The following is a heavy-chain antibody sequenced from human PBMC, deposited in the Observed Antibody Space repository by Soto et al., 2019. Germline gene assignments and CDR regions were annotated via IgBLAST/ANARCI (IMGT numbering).Heavy chain of an antibody. J-gene: IGHJ4*02. V-gene: IGHV3-33*01. CDR1: GFTFSSYA. CDR3: ARAQSSGNYYSDY. CDR2: IWYDGTNK. D-gene: IGHD1-26*01. Sequence: GGSLGLSCAASGFTFSSYAMHWVRQAPGKGLEWVAVIWYDGTNKYYADSVKGRFTISRDNSKNTLYLQMNSLRAEDTAVYYCARAQSSGNYYSDYWGQGTLVTVSS.